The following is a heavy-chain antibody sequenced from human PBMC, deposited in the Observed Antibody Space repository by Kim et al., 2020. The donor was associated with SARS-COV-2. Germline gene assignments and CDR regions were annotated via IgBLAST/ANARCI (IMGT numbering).Heavy chain of an antibody. Sequence: SETLSLTCAVYGGSFSGYYWSWIRQPPGKGLEWIGEINHSGSTNYNPSLKSRVTISVDTSKNQFSLKLSSVTAADTAVYYCASLVQGSGSYNYYYYYGMDVWGQGTTLTVSS. V-gene: IGHV4-34*01. CDR2: INHSGST. J-gene: IGHJ6*02. D-gene: IGHD3-10*01. CDR3: ASLVQGSGSYNYYYYYGMDV. CDR1: GGSFSGYY.